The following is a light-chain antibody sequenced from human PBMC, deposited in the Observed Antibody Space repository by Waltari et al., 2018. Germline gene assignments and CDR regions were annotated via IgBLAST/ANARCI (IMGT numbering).Light chain of an antibody. J-gene: IGLJ1*01. CDR3: SSYTSSSSFV. CDR1: SSDVGNYKY. CDR2: DVS. Sequence: QSALTQPASVSGSPGQSITISCTGTSSDVGNYKYVPWYQQNPGKAPKLMLYDVSNRPSGVSYRFSGSKSGNTASLTISGLQAEDEADYYCSSYTSSSSFVFGSGTTVTVL. V-gene: IGLV2-14*03.